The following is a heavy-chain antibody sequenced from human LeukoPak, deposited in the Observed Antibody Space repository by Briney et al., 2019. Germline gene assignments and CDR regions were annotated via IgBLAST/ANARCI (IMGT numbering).Heavy chain of an antibody. J-gene: IGHJ3*02. CDR1: GFTFSSYA. D-gene: IGHD2-15*01. V-gene: IGHV3-23*01. CDR2: ISGSGGST. Sequence: GGSLRLSCAASGFTFSSYAMSWVRQAPGKGLEWVSAISGSGGSTYYADSVKGRFTISRDNSKNTLYLQMNSLRAEDTAVYYCARDPLGYCSGGTCRDAFDIWGQGTMVTVSS. CDR3: ARDPLGYCSGGTCRDAFDI.